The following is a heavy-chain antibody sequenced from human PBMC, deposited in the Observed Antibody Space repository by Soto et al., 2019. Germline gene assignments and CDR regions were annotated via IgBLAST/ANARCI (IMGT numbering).Heavy chain of an antibody. CDR2: ISYDANNK. V-gene: IGHV3-30-3*01. CDR1: GFTFNTYA. Sequence: QVQLVESGGGVVQPGRSLRLSCAASGFTFNTYAMNWVRQAPGKGLEWVALISYDANNKYYADSVKGRFTISRDGSKNTLLLQMNSLGAADTAVYYCGRCTSTSCHLGSDYWGQGTLVTVSS. J-gene: IGHJ4*02. CDR3: GRCTSTSCHLGSDY. D-gene: IGHD2-2*01.